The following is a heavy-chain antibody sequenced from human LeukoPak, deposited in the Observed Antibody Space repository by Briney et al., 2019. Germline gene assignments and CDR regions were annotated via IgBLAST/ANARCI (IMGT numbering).Heavy chain of an antibody. CDR2: IYYSGST. D-gene: IGHD5-18*01. J-gene: IGHJ4*02. CDR1: GGSFSGYY. Sequence: PSETLSLTCAVYGGSFSGYYWSWIRQPPGKGLEWIGYIYYSGSTNYNPSLKSRVTISVDTSKNQFSLKLSSVTAADTAVYYCARGPGYSYGRSFDYWGQGTLVTVSS. CDR3: ARGPGYSYGRSFDY. V-gene: IGHV4-59*01.